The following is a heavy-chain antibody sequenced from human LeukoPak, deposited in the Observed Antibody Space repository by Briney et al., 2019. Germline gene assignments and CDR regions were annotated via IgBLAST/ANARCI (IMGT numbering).Heavy chain of an antibody. CDR1: GYSISSGYY. CDR3: ARRLPTAMVTVRGVNAFDF. J-gene: IGHJ3*01. D-gene: IGHD5-18*01. V-gene: IGHV4-38-2*02. CDR2: IYHSGST. Sequence: SETLSLTCTVSGYSISSGYYWGWIRQPPGKGLEWIGSIYHSGSTYYNPSLKSRVTISVDTSKNQFSLKLSSVTAADTAVYYCARRLPTAMVTVRGVNAFDFWGQGTMVTVSS.